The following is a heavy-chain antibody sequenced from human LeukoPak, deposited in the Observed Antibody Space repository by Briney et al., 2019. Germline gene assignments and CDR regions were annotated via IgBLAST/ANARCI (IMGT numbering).Heavy chain of an antibody. CDR1: GYTFTGYY. Sequence: ASVKVSCKASGYTFTGYYMRWVRQAPGQGLEWMGWINPNSGGTNYAQKFQGRVTMTRDTSISTAYMELSRLRSHDTAVYYCARDSYDFWSGYTNYWDYWGQGTLVTVSS. CDR3: ARDSYDFWSGYTNYWDY. D-gene: IGHD3-3*01. J-gene: IGHJ4*02. CDR2: INPNSGGT. V-gene: IGHV1-2*02.